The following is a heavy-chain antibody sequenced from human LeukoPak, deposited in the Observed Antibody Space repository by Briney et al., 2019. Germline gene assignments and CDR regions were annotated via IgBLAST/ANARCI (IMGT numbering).Heavy chain of an antibody. CDR2: ISSDGNDK. V-gene: IGHV3-30*03. CDR1: GVTFSSYG. Sequence: PGRSLRLSCAASGVTFSSYGMHWVRQAPGKGLEWVALISSDGNDKLYGDSVKGRFTIPRDDSKSTLYLQMNSLRAEDTAVYYCTTKVIRGNSGDDYDDWGQGTLVTVSS. CDR3: TTKVIRGNSGDDYDD. D-gene: IGHD5-12*01. J-gene: IGHJ4*02.